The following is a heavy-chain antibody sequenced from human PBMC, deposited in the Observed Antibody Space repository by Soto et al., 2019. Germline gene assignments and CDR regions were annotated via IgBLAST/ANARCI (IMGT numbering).Heavy chain of an antibody. J-gene: IGHJ5*02. Sequence: GGSLRLSCVASGFTFSSYAMHWVRQAPGKGLEWVAVISYDGSNKYYADSVKGRFTISRDNSKNTLYLQMNSLRAEDTAVYYCARVTFRELVLRVSWFDPWGQGTLVTVSS. D-gene: IGHD2-15*01. V-gene: IGHV3-30-3*01. CDR3: ARVTFRELVLRVSWFDP. CDR2: ISYDGSNK. CDR1: GFTFSSYA.